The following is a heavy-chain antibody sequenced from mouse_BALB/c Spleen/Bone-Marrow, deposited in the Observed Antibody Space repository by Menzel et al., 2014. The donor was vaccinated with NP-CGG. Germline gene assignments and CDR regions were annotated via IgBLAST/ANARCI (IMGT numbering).Heavy chain of an antibody. CDR3: ARGYDEGFAY. CDR2: IDPANGNT. J-gene: IGHJ3*01. CDR1: GFNIKDTY. D-gene: IGHD2-14*01. Sequence: VQLQQPGAELVKPWASVKLSCTASGFNIKDTYMHWVKQRPEQGLEWIGRIDPANGNTKYDPKFQGKATITADTSSNTAYLQLSSLTAEDTAVYYGARGYDEGFAYWGQGTLVTVSA. V-gene: IGHV14-3*02.